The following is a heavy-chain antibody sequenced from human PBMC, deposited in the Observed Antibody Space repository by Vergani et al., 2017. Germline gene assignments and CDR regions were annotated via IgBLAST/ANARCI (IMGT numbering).Heavy chain of an antibody. J-gene: IGHJ4*02. CDR1: GFTVSSNY. Sequence: EVQLVESGGGLVQPGGSLRLSCAASGFTVSSNYMSWVRQAPGKGLEWVSSISSSSSYIYYADSVKGRFTISRDNAKNSLYLQMNSLRAEDTAVYYCARVTQAAGYWGQGTLVTVSS. CDR2: ISSSSSYI. V-gene: IGHV3-21*01. CDR3: ARVTQAAGY. D-gene: IGHD2-15*01.